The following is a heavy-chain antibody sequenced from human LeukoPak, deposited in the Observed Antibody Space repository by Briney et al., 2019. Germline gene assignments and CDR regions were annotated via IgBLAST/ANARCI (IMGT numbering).Heavy chain of an antibody. J-gene: IGHJ4*02. CDR2: IYTSGST. CDR1: GASITNYH. V-gene: IGHV4-4*07. CDR3: ATKDGDY. Sequence: PSETLSLTCAVSGASITNYHWTWFRQPAGRGLEWIGLIYTSGSTLYNPSLQSRVAMSVDVTKNQLSLKLSYVTAADAATYYCATKDGDYWGQGTLVTVSS. D-gene: IGHD6-6*01.